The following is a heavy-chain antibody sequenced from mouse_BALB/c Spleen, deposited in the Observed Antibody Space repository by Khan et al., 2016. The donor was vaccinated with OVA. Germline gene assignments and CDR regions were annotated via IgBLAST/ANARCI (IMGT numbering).Heavy chain of an antibody. D-gene: IGHD2-14*01. V-gene: IGHV1S136*01. CDR2: IYPYNDDT. CDR3: ARNYRYDVYFDY. J-gene: IGHJ2*01. CDR1: GYTFTSYV. Sequence: EVQLQESGPELVKPGASVKMSCKASGYTFTSYVMHWVRQKPGQGLEWIGYIYPYNDDTKYNEKFKGKATLTSDKSSSTAYMELSSLTAEDSAFYYCARNYRYDVYFDYWGQGTTLTVSS.